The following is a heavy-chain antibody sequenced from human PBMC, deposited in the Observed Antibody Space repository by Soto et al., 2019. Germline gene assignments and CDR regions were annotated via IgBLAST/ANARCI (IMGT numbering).Heavy chain of an antibody. Sequence: QVQLVQSGAEVKKPGSSVKVSCKASGGTFSSYTISWVRQAPGQGLEWMGRIIPILGIANYAQKFQGRVTITANNTTSTAYMELSSLRSEDTAVYYCATDYAILTGILVGAFHIWGQGTMVTVSS. CDR3: ATDYAILTGILVGAFHI. V-gene: IGHV1-69*02. CDR2: IIPILGIA. D-gene: IGHD3-9*01. J-gene: IGHJ3*02. CDR1: GGTFSSYT.